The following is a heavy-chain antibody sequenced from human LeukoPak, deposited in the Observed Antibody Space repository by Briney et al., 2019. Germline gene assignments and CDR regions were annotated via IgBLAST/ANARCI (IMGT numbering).Heavy chain of an antibody. CDR3: AREGSSGYYYFDY. CDR2: SIPSGGST. CDR1: GYTFTSYY. J-gene: IGHJ4*02. Sequence: GASVRVPCKASGYTFTSYYMHWVRQAPGQGLEWMGISIPSGGSTTYAQKFQGRVTMTRDTSTSTVYMELSSLRSEDTAVYYCAREGSSGYYYFDYWGQGTLVTVSS. D-gene: IGHD3-22*01. V-gene: IGHV1-46*01.